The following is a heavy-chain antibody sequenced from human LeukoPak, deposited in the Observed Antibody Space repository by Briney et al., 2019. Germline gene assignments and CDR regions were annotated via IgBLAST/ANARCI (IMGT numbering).Heavy chain of an antibody. CDR2: ISYDGSNK. D-gene: IGHD6-13*01. CDR3: ARGLWYSSSWYLDY. J-gene: IGHJ4*02. V-gene: IGHV3-30-3*01. Sequence: PGGSLRLSCAASGFTFGSYAMHWVRQAPGKGLEWVAVISYDGSNKYYADSVKGRFTTSRDNSKNTLYLQMNSLRAEDTAVYYCARGLWYSSSWYLDYWGQGTLVTVSS. CDR1: GFTFGSYA.